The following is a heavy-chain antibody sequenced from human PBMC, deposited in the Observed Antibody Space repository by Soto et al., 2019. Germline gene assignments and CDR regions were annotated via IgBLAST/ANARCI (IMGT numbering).Heavy chain of an antibody. CDR3: AKEPVGPDWYFDP. J-gene: IGHJ2*01. Sequence: DVQLLESGGGLVQPGGSLRLSCAASGFTFRSYAMSWVRQAPGKGPEWVSGISGSGISTHYADSVKGRFTVSRDNSKNTLYLQMNSLRAEDTAVYNCAKEPVGPDWYFDPWGRGTLVTVSS. CDR1: GFTFRSYA. CDR2: ISGSGIST. V-gene: IGHV3-23*01.